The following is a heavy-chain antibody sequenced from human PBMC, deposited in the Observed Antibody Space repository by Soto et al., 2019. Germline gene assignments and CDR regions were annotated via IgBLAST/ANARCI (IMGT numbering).Heavy chain of an antibody. D-gene: IGHD2-2*01. J-gene: IGHJ6*03. Sequence: EVQLVESGGGLVQPGGSLRLSCAASGFTFSSYWMHWVRQAPGKGLVWVSRINSDGSSTSYADSVKGRFTISRDNAKNTLYLQMNSLRAEDTAVYYCARGLYCSSTSCYRYYYYMDVWGKGTTVTVSS. CDR3: ARGLYCSSTSCYRYYYYMDV. V-gene: IGHV3-74*01. CDR2: INSDGSST. CDR1: GFTFSSYW.